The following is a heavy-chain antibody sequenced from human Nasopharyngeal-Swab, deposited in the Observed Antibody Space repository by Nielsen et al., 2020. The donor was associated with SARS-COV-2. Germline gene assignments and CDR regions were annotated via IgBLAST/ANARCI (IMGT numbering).Heavy chain of an antibody. CDR2: IYTSGST. CDR3: ARDRRDGFMDV. V-gene: IGHV4-61*02. CDR1: GGSIGSGSYY. Sequence: SETLSLTCTVSGGSIGSGSYYWSWIRQPAGKGLEWIGRIYTSGSTNYNPSLKSRVTISVDTSKNQFSLKLSSVTAADTAVYYCARDRRDGFMDVWGKGTTVTVSS. J-gene: IGHJ6*03. D-gene: IGHD5-24*01.